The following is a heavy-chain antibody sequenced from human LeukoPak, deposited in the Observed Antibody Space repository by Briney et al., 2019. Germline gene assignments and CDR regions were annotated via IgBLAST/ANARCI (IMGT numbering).Heavy chain of an antibody. J-gene: IGHJ4*02. Sequence: GRSLRLSCAASGFTFSSYAMHWVRQAPGKGLEWVAVISYDGSNKYYADSVKGLFTISRDNSKNTLYLQMNSLRAEDTAVYYCAREGGSWAAYYFDYWGQGTLVTVSS. CDR3: AREGGSWAAYYFDY. V-gene: IGHV3-30-3*01. CDR1: GFTFSSYA. CDR2: ISYDGSNK. D-gene: IGHD1-26*01.